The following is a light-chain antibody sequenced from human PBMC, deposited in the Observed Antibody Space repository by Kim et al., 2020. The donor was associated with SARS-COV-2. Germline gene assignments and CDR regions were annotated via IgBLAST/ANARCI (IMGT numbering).Light chain of an antibody. J-gene: IGKJ4*01. CDR1: QSISSS. CDR3: QQSYSTPRT. CDR2: AAS. Sequence: DIQMTQSPSSLSTSVGDRVTITCRTSQSISSSLNWYQQKPGKAPRLLISAASSLQSGVPSRFSGSGSGTDFTLTISSLQPEDFAIYYCQQSYSTPRTFGGGTKLDIK. V-gene: IGKV1-39*01.